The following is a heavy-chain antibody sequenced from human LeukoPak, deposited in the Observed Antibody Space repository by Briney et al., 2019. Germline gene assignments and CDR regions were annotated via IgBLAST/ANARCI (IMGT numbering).Heavy chain of an antibody. D-gene: IGHD3-22*01. CDR1: GFTFSSYA. CDR2: ISYDGSNK. Sequence: GGSLRLSCVASGFTFSSYAMHWVRQAPGKGLEWVAVISYDGSNKYYADSVKDRFTISRDNSKNTLYLQMNSLRAEDTAVYYCARDYYDSSGYPDYWGQGTLVTVSS. V-gene: IGHV3-30-3*01. J-gene: IGHJ4*02. CDR3: ARDYYDSSGYPDY.